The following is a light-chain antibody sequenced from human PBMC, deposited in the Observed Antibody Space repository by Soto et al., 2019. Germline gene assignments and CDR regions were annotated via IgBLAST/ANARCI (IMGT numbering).Light chain of an antibody. V-gene: IGLV2-8*01. CDR3: KSYAGSNTYV. CDR2: EVV. J-gene: IGLJ1*01. Sequence: QSALTQPPSASGSPGQSVTISCTGTKNDIGVYDFVSWYQHHPGKAPRLIIYEVVQRPSGVPDRFSGSKSGNTASLTVSGLQAADEADHFCKSYAGSNTYVFGSGTKVT. CDR1: KNDIGVYDF.